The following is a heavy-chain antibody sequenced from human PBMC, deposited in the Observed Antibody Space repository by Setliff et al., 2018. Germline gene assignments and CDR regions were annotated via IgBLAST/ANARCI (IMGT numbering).Heavy chain of an antibody. CDR2: IIPASGVA. CDR1: GGTFSSNY. Sequence: SVKVSCKASGGTFSSNYISWVRQAPGQGPQWLGRIIPASGVANYAQRFRGRVSFSADISTGTVFMDLNSLDSEDTAVYYCVRVRRGGYHSIYWSFDLWGRGTLVTSPQ. CDR3: VRVRRGGYHSIYWSFDL. D-gene: IGHD1-26*01. V-gene: IGHV1-69*04. J-gene: IGHJ2*01.